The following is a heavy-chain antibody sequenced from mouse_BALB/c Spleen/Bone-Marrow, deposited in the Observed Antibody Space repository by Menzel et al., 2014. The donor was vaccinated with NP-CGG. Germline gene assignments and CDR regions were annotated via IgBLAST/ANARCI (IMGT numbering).Heavy chain of an antibody. CDR2: INPGSGGT. V-gene: IGHV1-54*01. CDR3: ARGAYYGNYFDY. Sequence: ESGAELVRPGTSVKVSCKASGYAFTNYLIEWVRQRPGQGLEWIGVINPGSGGTNYNEKLKGKATLTADKSSSTAYMQLSSLTSDDSAVYFCARGAYYGNYFDYWGQGTTLTVSS. J-gene: IGHJ2*01. CDR1: GYAFTNYL. D-gene: IGHD2-10*01.